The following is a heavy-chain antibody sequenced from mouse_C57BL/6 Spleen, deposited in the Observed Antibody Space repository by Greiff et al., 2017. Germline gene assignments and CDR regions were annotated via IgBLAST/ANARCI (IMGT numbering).Heavy chain of an antibody. CDR1: GFTFSDYY. CDR2: ISNGGGST. CDR3: AREWLLGYFDV. Sequence: EVMLVESGGGLVQPGGSLKLSCAASGFTFSDYYMYWVRQTPEKRLEWVAYISNGGGSTYYPDTVKGRFTISRDNAKNTLYLQMSRLKSEDTAMYCCAREWLLGYFDVWGTGTTVTVSS. D-gene: IGHD2-3*01. V-gene: IGHV5-12*01. J-gene: IGHJ1*03.